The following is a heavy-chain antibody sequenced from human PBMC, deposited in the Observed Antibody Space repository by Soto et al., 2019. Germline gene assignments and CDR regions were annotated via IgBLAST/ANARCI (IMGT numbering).Heavy chain of an antibody. J-gene: IGHJ4*02. V-gene: IGHV2-5*02. CDR2: IYWDNDK. CDR3: AHNNYYGSGSVY. D-gene: IGHD3-10*01. CDR1: GFSLNTRGVG. Sequence: QITLKESGPTLVKPTQTLTLTCAFSGFSLNTRGVGVGWIRQPPGKALEWLALIYWDNDKRYSPPLKSRLTITQATPTNHVALMMTGLDPVDTATYHCAHNNYYGSGSVYWGQGTLVTVSS.